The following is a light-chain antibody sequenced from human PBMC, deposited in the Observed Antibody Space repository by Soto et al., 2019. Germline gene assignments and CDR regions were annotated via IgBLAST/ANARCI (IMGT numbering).Light chain of an antibody. V-gene: IGLV2-14*01. CDR3: SSYTTSSTVI. CDR1: ASDIGNYNY. J-gene: IGLJ2*01. CDR2: GVS. Sequence: QSALTQPASVSGSPGQSITISCTGTASDIGNYNYVSWYQLHPGKAPKLLIYGVSNRPSGVSNRFSGSKSGNTASLTISGLQAEDEADYYCSSYTTSSTVIFGGGTKLTVL.